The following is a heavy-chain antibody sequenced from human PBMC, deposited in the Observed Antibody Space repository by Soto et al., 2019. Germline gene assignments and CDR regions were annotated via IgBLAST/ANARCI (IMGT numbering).Heavy chain of an antibody. CDR1: GFTFSTYS. CDR2: ISGTSGSI. V-gene: IGHV3-48*02. D-gene: IGHD6-19*01. J-gene: IGHJ4*02. CDR3: ARVRGPRCSSGWNDY. Sequence: EVQLVESGGGLVQPGGSLRLSCAASGFTFSTYSMTWVRRAPGKGLEWVSYISGTSGSIYYADSAKGRFTISRDNAKNSRYLQRNSLRDEDTAVYYCARVRGPRCSSGWNDYWGQGTLVTVSS.